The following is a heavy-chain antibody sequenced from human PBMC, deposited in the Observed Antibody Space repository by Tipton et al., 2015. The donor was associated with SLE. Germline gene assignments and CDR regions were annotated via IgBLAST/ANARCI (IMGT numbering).Heavy chain of an antibody. V-gene: IGHV4-59*01. CDR1: VGSISSYY. D-gene: IGHD4-17*01. Sequence: TLSLTCTVSVGSISSYYWTWIRQPPGKELEWIGDIYYSGSTNYNPTLKSRVTMSVDTSKNHFSLKLSSVTAADTAVYYCARIRPGHGDPFDVWGQGTLVTVSS. J-gene: IGHJ4*02. CDR2: IYYSGST. CDR3: ARIRPGHGDPFDV.